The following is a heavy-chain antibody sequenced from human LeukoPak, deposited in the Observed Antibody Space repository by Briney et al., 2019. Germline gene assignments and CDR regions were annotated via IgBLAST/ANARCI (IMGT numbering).Heavy chain of an antibody. Sequence: PGGSLRLSCAASGFTVSSNYMSWVRQAPGKGLEWVSVIYSGGSTYYADSVKGRFTISRHNSKNTLYLQMNSLRAEDTAVYSCARAPRYCSGGSCYSGYYYYYYGMDVWGQGTTVTASS. CDR1: GFTVSSNY. J-gene: IGHJ6*02. V-gene: IGHV3-53*04. CDR3: ARAPRYCSGGSCYSGYYYYYYGMDV. D-gene: IGHD2-15*01. CDR2: IYSGGST.